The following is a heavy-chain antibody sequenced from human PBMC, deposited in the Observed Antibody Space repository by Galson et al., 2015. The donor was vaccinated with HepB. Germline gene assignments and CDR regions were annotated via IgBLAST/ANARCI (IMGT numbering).Heavy chain of an antibody. V-gene: IGHV3-23*01. D-gene: IGHD3-22*01. CDR2: ISGSGGST. CDR1: GFTFSSYA. CDR3: AKGVRYYYDSSGYGWFDP. Sequence: SLRLSCAASGFTFSSYAMSWVRQAPGKGLEWVSAISGSGGSTYYADSVKGRFTISRDNSKNTLYLQMNSLRAEDTAVYYCAKGVRYYYDSSGYGWFDPWGQGTLVTVSS. J-gene: IGHJ5*02.